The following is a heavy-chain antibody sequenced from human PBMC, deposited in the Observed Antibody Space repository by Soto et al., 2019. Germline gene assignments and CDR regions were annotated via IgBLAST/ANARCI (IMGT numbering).Heavy chain of an antibody. V-gene: IGHV3-66*01. Sequence: GWSLRLSCAASGFTVSSNYMSWVRQAPGKGLEWVSVIYSGGSTYYADSVKGRFTISRDNSKNTLYLQMNSLRAEDAAVYYCARDLDYGSGSYGLRDMDVWGKGTTVTVSS. CDR3: ARDLDYGSGSYGLRDMDV. CDR2: IYSGGST. D-gene: IGHD3-10*01. CDR1: GFTVSSNY. J-gene: IGHJ6*03.